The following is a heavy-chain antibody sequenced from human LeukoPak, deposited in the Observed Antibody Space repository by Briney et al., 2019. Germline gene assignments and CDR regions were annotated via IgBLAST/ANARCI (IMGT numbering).Heavy chain of an antibody. CDR2: MNPNSGNT. CDR1: GYTFTSYD. V-gene: IGHV1-8*03. D-gene: IGHD3-10*01. J-gene: IGHJ4*02. Sequence: AASVKVSCKASGYTFTSYDINWVRQATGQGLEWMGLMNPNSGNTGYAQKFQGRVTITRNTSISTAYMELSSLRSEDTAVYYCARGQYYYGSGSRDYFDYWGQGTLVTVSS. CDR3: ARGQYYYGSGSRDYFDY.